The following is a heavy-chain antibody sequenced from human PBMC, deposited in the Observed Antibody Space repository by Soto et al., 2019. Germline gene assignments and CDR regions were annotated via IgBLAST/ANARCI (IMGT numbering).Heavy chain of an antibody. V-gene: IGHV3-23*01. D-gene: IGHD1-20*01. Sequence: PGGSLRLSCAASGFTFSSYAMSWVRQAPGKGLEWVSAISGSGGSTYYADSVKGRFTISRDNSKNTLYLQMNSLRAEDTAVYYCAKDRYNWNVPNWFDPWGQGTLVTVSS. CDR3: AKDRYNWNVPNWFDP. J-gene: IGHJ5*02. CDR1: GFTFSSYA. CDR2: ISGSGGST.